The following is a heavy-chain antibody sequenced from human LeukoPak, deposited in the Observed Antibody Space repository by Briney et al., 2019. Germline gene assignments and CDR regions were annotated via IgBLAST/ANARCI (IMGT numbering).Heavy chain of an antibody. Sequence: GETLKISCKGSGYTFTSHWIGWVRQMPGKGLEWMGIIYPGDSDTRYSPSFQGQVTISADKSISTAYLKWSSLKASNTAMYDCASTLVGDYDARYWGQVTLVTVSS. J-gene: IGHJ4*02. CDR2: IYPGDSDT. V-gene: IGHV5-51*01. CDR1: GYTFTSHW. CDR3: ASTLVGDYDARY. D-gene: IGHD4-17*01.